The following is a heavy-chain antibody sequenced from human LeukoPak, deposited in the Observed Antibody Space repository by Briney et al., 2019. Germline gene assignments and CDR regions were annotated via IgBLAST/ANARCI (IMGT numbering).Heavy chain of an antibody. J-gene: IGHJ5*02. Sequence: GGSLRLSCAASGFTFSSYWMNWARQAPGKGLEWIAYISGSGTTIYYADSVKGRFTIFRDNAKKSLYLQMDSLRAEDAAVYFCAREGDDLNWFDPWGQGTLVTVSS. CDR2: ISGSGTTI. CDR3: AREGDDLNWFDP. V-gene: IGHV3-48*01. D-gene: IGHD1-1*01. CDR1: GFTFSSYW.